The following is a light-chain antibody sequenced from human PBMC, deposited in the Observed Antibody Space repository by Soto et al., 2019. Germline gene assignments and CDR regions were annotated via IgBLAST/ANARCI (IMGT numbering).Light chain of an antibody. CDR1: QSVGSSY. V-gene: IGKV3-20*01. CDR2: GAS. J-gene: IGKJ5*01. CDR3: QQYGSSPPVT. Sequence: EIVLTQSPGTLSLSPGERATLSCRASQSVGSSYLAWYQQKPGQAPRLLIFGASSRATGIPDRFSGSGSGTDFPLTISRLEPEDFAVYYCQQYGSSPPVTFGQGTRLEIK.